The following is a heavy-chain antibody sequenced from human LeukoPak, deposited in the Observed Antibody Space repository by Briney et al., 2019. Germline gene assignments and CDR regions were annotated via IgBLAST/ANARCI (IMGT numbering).Heavy chain of an antibody. V-gene: IGHV3-7*05. CDR3: ARVGGRLYYFDY. D-gene: IGHD2-15*01. J-gene: IGHJ4*02. CDR2: IKQDGSET. CDR1: GXTFSSYW. Sequence: PGGSLRLSCAASGXTFSSYWMTWVRQAPGKGLEWVANIKQDGSETYFVDSVKGRFTISRDNAKNSLYLQMNSLRADDTAVYYCARVGGRLYYFDYWGQGTLVTVSS.